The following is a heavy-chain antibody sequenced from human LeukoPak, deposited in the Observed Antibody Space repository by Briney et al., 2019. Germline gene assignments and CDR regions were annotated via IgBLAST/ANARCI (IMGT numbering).Heavy chain of an antibody. Sequence: GGSLRLSCAASGFTFSNYGMHWVRQAPGKGLEWVSSISSGSTYMYYADSVKGRFTISRDNAQNSMYLQMNSLRAEDTAVYYCGRVGGRSKAAKGDAFDIWGQGTMVVVSS. CDR3: GRVGGRSKAAKGDAFDI. J-gene: IGHJ3*02. D-gene: IGHD6-6*01. V-gene: IGHV3-21*01. CDR2: ISSGSTYM. CDR1: GFTFSNYG.